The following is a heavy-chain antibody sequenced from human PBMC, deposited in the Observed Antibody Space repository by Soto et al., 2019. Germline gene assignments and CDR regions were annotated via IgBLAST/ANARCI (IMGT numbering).Heavy chain of an antibody. CDR1: GYTFTGYQ. D-gene: IGHD2-21*01. Sequence: QVQVVQSGAEVKKPGASVKVSCKASGYTFTGYQMHWVRQAPGQGLEWMGWFNPNSGGTNSAQKFQGRVTMTGDTSTSTAYMELTRLTSDDTAVYFCARGRTIVSPGNWGQGTLVSVSS. CDR3: ARGRTIVSPGN. CDR2: FNPNSGGT. J-gene: IGHJ4*02. V-gene: IGHV1-2*02.